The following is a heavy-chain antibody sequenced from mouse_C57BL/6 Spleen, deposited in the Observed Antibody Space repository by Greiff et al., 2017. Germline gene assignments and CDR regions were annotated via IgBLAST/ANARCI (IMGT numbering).Heavy chain of an antibody. CDR2: IYPGSGST. Sequence: QVHVKQPGAELVKPGASVKMSCKASGYTFTSYWITWVKQRPGQGLEWIGDIYPGSGSTNYNEQFKSKATLTVDTSSSTAYMQLSSLTSEDSAVYYCARDSYGYDPFAYWGQGTLVTVSA. V-gene: IGHV1-55*01. CDR1: GYTFTSYW. CDR3: ARDSYGYDPFAY. D-gene: IGHD2-2*01. J-gene: IGHJ3*01.